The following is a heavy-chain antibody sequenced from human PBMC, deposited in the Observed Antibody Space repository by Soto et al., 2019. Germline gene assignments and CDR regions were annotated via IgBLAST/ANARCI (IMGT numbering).Heavy chain of an antibody. CDR1: GFTFSSYA. J-gene: IGHJ6*02. CDR3: AKDGRNNGKYGMDV. CDR2: ISGSGGST. Sequence: EVQLLESGGGLVQPGGSLRLSCAASGFTFSSYAMSWVRQAPGKGLEWVSAISGSGGSTYYADTVKGRFTISRDNSKYSLYLKMISLRAEETDVHYCAKDGRNNGKYGMDVWGQGTKVSV. V-gene: IGHV3-23*01. D-gene: IGHD1-1*01.